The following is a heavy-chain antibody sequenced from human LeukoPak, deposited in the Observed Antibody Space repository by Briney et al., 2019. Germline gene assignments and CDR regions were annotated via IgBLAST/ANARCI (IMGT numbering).Heavy chain of an antibody. CDR2: IYYSRST. Sequence: SETLSLTCTVSGGSISSSSYYWGWIRQPPGKGLEWIGSIYYSRSTYYNPSLKSRVTISVDTSKNQFSLKLSSVTAADTAVYYCASRYYYDSSLDYWGQGTLVTVSS. CDR1: GGSISSSSYY. D-gene: IGHD3-22*01. V-gene: IGHV4-39*07. J-gene: IGHJ4*02. CDR3: ASRYYYDSSLDY.